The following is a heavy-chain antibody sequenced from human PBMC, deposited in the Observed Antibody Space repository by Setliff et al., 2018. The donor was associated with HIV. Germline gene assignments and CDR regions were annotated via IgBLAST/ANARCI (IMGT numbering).Heavy chain of an antibody. CDR3: ARQGSLCPDCYLDS. J-gene: IGHJ4*02. Sequence: PSETPSLTCTMSGGSISSNNYFWSWIRQPAGKGLEWIGNMYYRGSTYYNPSLKSRVIISVDTSKNQFSLKLSSVTAADTAVYYCARQGSLCPDCYLDSWGQGTLVTVSS. V-gene: IGHV4-39*01. CDR1: GGSISSNNYF. D-gene: IGHD2-21*01. CDR2: MYYRGST.